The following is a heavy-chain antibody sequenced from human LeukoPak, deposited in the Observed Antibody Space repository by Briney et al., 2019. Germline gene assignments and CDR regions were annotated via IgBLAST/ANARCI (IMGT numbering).Heavy chain of an antibody. D-gene: IGHD2-15*01. CDR2: ISSSSSYI. CDR3: ARYCSGGSCYGAAFGLPGLGMDV. Sequence: GGSLRLSCAASGFTFSSYSMNWVRQAPGKGLEWVSSISSSSSYIYYADSVKGRFTISRDNAKNSLYLQMNSLRAEDTAAYYCARYCSGGSCYGAAFGLPGLGMDVWGQGTTVTVSS. J-gene: IGHJ6*02. V-gene: IGHV3-21*01. CDR1: GFTFSSYS.